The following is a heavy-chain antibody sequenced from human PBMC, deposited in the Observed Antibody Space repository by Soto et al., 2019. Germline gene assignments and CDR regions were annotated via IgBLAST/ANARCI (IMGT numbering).Heavy chain of an antibody. D-gene: IGHD3-10*01. V-gene: IGHV3-30*18. J-gene: IGHJ4*02. CDR3: AKSSLWFGELSSPFDD. CDR1: GFTFSSYG. CDR2: ISYDGGNK. Sequence: PGGSLRLSCAASGFTFSSYGMHWVRQAPGKGLEWVAVISYDGGNKYYADSVKGRFTISRDNSKNTLYLQMNNLRAEDTAVYYCAKSSLWFGELSSPFDDWGQGTLVTVS.